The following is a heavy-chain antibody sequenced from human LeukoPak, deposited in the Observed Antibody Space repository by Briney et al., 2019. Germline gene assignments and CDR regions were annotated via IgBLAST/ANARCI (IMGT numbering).Heavy chain of an antibody. CDR2: VSDTGDT. J-gene: IGHJ5*02. D-gene: IGHD3-3*01. Sequence: SETLSLTCTVSGVSINGNYWTWIRQLPGKGLEWIGFVSDTGDTDYNPSLKSRLTISADTSKSQLSLSLSSVTAADTALYYCARVFRGVVTSNWFDPWGQGTLVTVHS. CDR3: ARVFRGVVTSNWFDP. V-gene: IGHV4-59*01. CDR1: GVSINGNY.